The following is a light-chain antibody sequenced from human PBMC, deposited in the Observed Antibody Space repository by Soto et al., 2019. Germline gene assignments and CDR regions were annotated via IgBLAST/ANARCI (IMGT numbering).Light chain of an antibody. CDR1: SGDVGGSSF. CDR2: DVT. J-gene: IGLJ1*01. CDR3: CSYAGSYTFV. V-gene: IGLV2-11*01. Sequence: QSVLTQPRSVSGSPGQSVTISCTGTSGDVGGSSFVSWYQHHPGKAPKLMIYDVTKRPSGVPDRFSGSKSGNTASLTISGLQAEDEADYYCCSYAGSYTFVFGTGTKVTVL.